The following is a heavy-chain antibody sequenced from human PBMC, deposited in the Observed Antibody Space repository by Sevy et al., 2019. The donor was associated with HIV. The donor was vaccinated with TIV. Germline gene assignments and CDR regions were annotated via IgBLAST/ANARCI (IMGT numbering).Heavy chain of an antibody. J-gene: IGHJ3*02. CDR3: ASGSDYGYSSGWYWEEAFDI. V-gene: IGHV4-59*01. Sequence: SETLSLTCTVSGGSISSYYWSWIRQPPGKGLEWIGHIYYSGSTNYNPSLKSRVTISVDTSKNQFSLKLSSVTAADTAVYYCASGSDYGYSSGWYWEEAFDIWGQGTMVTVSS. CDR2: IYYSGST. CDR1: GGSISSYY. D-gene: IGHD6-19*01.